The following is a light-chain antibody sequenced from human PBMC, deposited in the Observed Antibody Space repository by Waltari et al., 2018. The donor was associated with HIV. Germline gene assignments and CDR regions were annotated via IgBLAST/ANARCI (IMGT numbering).Light chain of an antibody. V-gene: IGLV6-57*02. CDR3: QSYDSITWV. CDR1: SGSIASNY. Sequence: NFMLTQPHSVSESPGKTVTISCTGSSGSIASNYVQWYQQRPGSAPTTVIYEHNQRPSGVPDRFSGSIDSSSNSASLTISGLKTEDEADDYCQSYDSITWVFGGGTKLTVL. J-gene: IGLJ3*02. CDR2: EHN.